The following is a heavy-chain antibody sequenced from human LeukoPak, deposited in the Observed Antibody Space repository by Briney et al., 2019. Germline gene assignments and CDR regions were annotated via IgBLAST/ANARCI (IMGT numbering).Heavy chain of an antibody. CDR3: AKSPRSSGYYDFDY. V-gene: IGHV3-30*02. D-gene: IGHD3-22*01. Sequence: GGSLRLSWAASGFTFCNYGIHWVRQAPGKGLEWVTFIHSDGTNKHYADSVKGRFTISRDNSRNTLSLQMNSLRLEDTAAYYCAKSPRSSGYYDFDYWGQGTLVTVSS. CDR2: IHSDGTNK. CDR1: GFTFCNYG. J-gene: IGHJ4*02.